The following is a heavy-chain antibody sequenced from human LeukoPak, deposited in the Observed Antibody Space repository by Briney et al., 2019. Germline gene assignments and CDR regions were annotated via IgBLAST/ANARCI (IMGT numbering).Heavy chain of an antibody. CDR2: IYYSGST. Sequence: SQTLSLTCTVSGGSISSGDFYWSWIRQPPGKGLEWIGYIYYSGSTYYNPSLKSRVTISVDTSKNQFSLKLSSVTAADTAVYYCARVYYDILTGPYTDSGGARNWFDPWGQGTLVTVSS. J-gene: IGHJ5*02. CDR1: GGSISSGDFY. D-gene: IGHD3-9*01. V-gene: IGHV4-30-4*08. CDR3: ARVYYDILTGPYTDSGGARNWFDP.